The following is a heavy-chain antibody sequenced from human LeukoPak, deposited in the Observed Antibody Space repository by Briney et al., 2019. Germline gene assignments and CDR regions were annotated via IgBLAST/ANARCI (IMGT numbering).Heavy chain of an antibody. CDR2: IYYSGST. V-gene: IGHV4-59*01. CDR3: ARDHFDDCSSTSCYGGWFDP. Sequence: PSETLSLTCTVSGGSISSYYWSWIRQPPGKGLEWIGYIYYSGSTNYNPSLKSRVTISVDTSKNQFSLKLSSVTAADTAVYYCARDHFDDCSSTSCYGGWFDPWGQGTLVTVSS. J-gene: IGHJ5*02. D-gene: IGHD2-2*01. CDR1: GGSISSYY.